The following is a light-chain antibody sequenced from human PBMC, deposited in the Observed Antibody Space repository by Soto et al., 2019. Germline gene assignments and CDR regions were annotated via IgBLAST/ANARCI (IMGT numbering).Light chain of an antibody. Sequence: QSVLTQPPSASGTPGQRVTISCSGSSSNIGSNYVYWYQQLPGTAPKLLIYRNNLRPSGVPEGFAGSKSGTSACLAISGLRSEEEADYYCAAWDDSLSVVVFGGGTKLTVL. J-gene: IGLJ2*01. V-gene: IGLV1-47*01. CDR3: AAWDDSLSVVV. CDR2: RNN. CDR1: SSNIGSNY.